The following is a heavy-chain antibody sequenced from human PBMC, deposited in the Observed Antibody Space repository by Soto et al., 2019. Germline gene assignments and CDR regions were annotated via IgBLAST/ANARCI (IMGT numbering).Heavy chain of an antibody. J-gene: IGHJ4*02. CDR1: DGSISSYY. D-gene: IGHD1-1*01. CDR3: AKWSDSWNAFDY. CDR2: IYYNGNS. Sequence: SETLSLTCTVSDGSISSYYWNWIRQPPGKGLEWIGYIYYNGNSNYNPSLKSRVTMSVDTSKNQFSLKLSSVTAADTDVYFCAKWSDSWNAFDYWGQGTLVTVSS. V-gene: IGHV4-59*03.